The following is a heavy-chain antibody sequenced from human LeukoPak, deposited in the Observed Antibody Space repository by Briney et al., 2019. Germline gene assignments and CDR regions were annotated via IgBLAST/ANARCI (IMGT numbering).Heavy chain of an antibody. CDR2: ISSSGSTI. D-gene: IGHD2-21*01. CDR1: GFTFSSYA. V-gene: IGHV3-48*04. CDR3: ARGDKKGGGDSLHL. Sequence: GGSLRLSCAASGFTFSSYAMSWVRQAPGKGLEWVSYISSSGSTIFYADSVKGRFTISIHNAMSLLYLQMNSLTAGEPPLYFCARGDKKGGGDSLHLWGPGTMISVAS. J-gene: IGHJ3*01.